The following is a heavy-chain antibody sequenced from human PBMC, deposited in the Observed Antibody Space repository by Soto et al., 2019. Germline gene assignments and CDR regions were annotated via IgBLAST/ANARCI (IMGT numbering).Heavy chain of an antibody. Sequence: GVLRLSCAASGFTYSSYAMSWVRQAPGKGLEWVSAISGSGGSTYYADSVKGRFTISRDNSKNTLYLQMNSLRAEDTAVYYCAKEGIRITIFGVVIIPTPNYYYYGMDVWGQGTTVTVSS. D-gene: IGHD3-3*01. V-gene: IGHV3-23*01. CDR1: GFTYSSYA. CDR2: ISGSGGST. J-gene: IGHJ6*02. CDR3: AKEGIRITIFGVVIIPTPNYYYYGMDV.